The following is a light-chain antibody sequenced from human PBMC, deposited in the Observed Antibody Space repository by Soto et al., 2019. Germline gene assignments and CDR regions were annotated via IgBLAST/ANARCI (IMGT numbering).Light chain of an antibody. V-gene: IGLV2-14*01. CDR2: DVS. Sequence: QLVLTQPASVSGSPGQSITISCTGTSSDVGGYNYVSWYQQHPGKAPKLIIYDVSNRPSGVSNRFSGSKSGNMASLTISGLQAEDEADYYCSSYTSSSTYVFGTGTKLTVL. J-gene: IGLJ1*01. CDR1: SSDVGGYNY. CDR3: SSYTSSSTYV.